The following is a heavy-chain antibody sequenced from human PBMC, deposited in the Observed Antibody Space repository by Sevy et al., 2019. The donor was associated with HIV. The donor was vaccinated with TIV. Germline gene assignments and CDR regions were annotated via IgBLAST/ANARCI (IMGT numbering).Heavy chain of an antibody. Sequence: GGSLRLSCAASGFTFSSYAMSWVRQAPGKGLEWVSAISGSGGSTYYADSVKGRFTISRDNSKNPRNLQMNSLRAEDTAVYYCAKASRNYYDSSGYYPFDYWGQGTLVTVSS. CDR3: AKASRNYYDSSGYYPFDY. V-gene: IGHV3-23*01. CDR2: ISGSGGST. D-gene: IGHD3-22*01. J-gene: IGHJ4*02. CDR1: GFTFSSYA.